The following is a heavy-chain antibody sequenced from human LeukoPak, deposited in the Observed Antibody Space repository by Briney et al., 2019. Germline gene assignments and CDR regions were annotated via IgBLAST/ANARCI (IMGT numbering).Heavy chain of an antibody. Sequence: PSETLSLTCSVSGDSISYFYWSWIRQAAGKGLEWIGRVSSSGSTDYNASLKSRVTMSVDTSKNQLSLKVISVTAADTAVYYCARRPGYSYGGYYYYYMDVWGKGTTVTISS. V-gene: IGHV4-4*07. CDR3: ARRPGYSYGGYYYYYMDV. D-gene: IGHD5-18*01. CDR1: GDSISYFY. CDR2: VSSSGST. J-gene: IGHJ6*03.